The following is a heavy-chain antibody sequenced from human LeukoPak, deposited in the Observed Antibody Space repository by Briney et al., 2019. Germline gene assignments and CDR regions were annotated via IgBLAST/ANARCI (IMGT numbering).Heavy chain of an antibody. V-gene: IGHV4-39*01. CDR2: TYYSGCT. CDR1: GGPFGSSVYY. Sequence: SETLFLTCTVSGGPFGSSVYYGGGIANPPGKGRGGIGRTYYSGCTYYNPSLKSRVTISVDTSKNQFSLKLSSVTAADTAVYYCARVGGLIAAAGTSRYFQHWGQGTLVTVSS. D-gene: IGHD6-13*01. CDR3: ARVGGLIAAAGTSRYFQH. J-gene: IGHJ1*01.